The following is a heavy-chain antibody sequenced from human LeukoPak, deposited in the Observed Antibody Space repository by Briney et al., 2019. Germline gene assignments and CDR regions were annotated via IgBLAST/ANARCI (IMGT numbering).Heavy chain of an antibody. CDR3: ARGEYSSSSIDY. Sequence: SETLSLTCTVSGGSISSSSYYWGWIRQPPGKGLEWIGSIYYSGSTYYNPSLKSRVTISVDTSKNQFSLKLSSVTAADTAVYYCARGEYSSSSIDYWGQGTPVTVSS. CDR1: GGSISSSSYY. CDR2: IYYSGST. V-gene: IGHV4-39*01. D-gene: IGHD6-6*01. J-gene: IGHJ4*02.